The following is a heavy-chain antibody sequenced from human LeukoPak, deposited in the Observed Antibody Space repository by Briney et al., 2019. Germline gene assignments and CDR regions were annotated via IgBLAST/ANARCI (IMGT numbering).Heavy chain of an antibody. Sequence: GGSLRLSRAASGFTFSSYAMSWVRQAPGKGLEWVSAISGSGGSTYYADSVKGRFTISRDNSKNTLYLQMNSLRAEDTAVYYCARSSGWYTLPFDYWGQGTLVTVSS. CDR2: ISGSGGST. CDR1: GFTFSSYA. V-gene: IGHV3-23*01. D-gene: IGHD6-19*01. J-gene: IGHJ4*02. CDR3: ARSSGWYTLPFDY.